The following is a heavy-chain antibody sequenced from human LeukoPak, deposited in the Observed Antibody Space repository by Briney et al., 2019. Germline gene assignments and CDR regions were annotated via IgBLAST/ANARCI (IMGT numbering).Heavy chain of an antibody. D-gene: IGHD6-6*01. CDR2: ISGSAGST. CDR3: AKHHRMAARLVYFDS. J-gene: IGHJ4*02. CDR1: GFTFSRYA. V-gene: IGHV3-23*01. Sequence: GGSLRLSCAASGFTFSRYAMSWVRQAPGKGLEWVSTISGSAGSTYYADSVKGRFTFSRDNSKNTLYLQMNSLKAEDTAVYYCAKHHRMAARLVYFDSWGQGTLVTVSS.